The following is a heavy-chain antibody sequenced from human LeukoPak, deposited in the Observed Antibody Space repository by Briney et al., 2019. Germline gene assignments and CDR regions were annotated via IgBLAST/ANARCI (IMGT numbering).Heavy chain of an antibody. CDR3: ATSIAVAGGSYYFDY. CDR1: GFTFSDYY. D-gene: IGHD6-19*01. Sequence: GGSLRLSCAASGFTFSDYYMSWIRQAPGKGLEWVSYISSSGSTIYYADSVKGRFTISRDNAKNTLYLQMNSLRAEDTAVYYCATSIAVAGGSYYFDYWGQGTLVTVSS. J-gene: IGHJ4*02. CDR2: ISSSGSTI. V-gene: IGHV3-11*01.